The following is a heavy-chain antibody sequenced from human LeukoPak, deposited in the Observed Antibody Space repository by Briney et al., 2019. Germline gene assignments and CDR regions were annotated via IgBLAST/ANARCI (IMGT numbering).Heavy chain of an antibody. CDR2: INPNSGGT. CDR3: AREGYYYDSSGSPLPISFDY. D-gene: IGHD3-22*01. CDR1: GYTFTGYY. V-gene: IGHV1-2*02. J-gene: IGHJ4*02. Sequence: ASVKVSCKASGYTFTGYYVHWVRQAPGQGLEWMGWINPNSGGTNYAQKFQGRVTMTRDTSISTAYMELSRLRSDDTAVYYCAREGYYYDSSGSPLPISFDYWGQGTLVTVSS.